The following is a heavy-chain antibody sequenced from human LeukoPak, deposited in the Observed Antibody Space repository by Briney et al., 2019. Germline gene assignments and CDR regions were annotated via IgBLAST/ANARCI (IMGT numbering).Heavy chain of an antibody. Sequence: SQTLSLTCAISGDSVSSNSVTWNWIRQSPSRGLEWLGRTYYMSTWYNDYAVSVRGRITVNLDTSKNQFSLHLNSVTPEDTAVYYCAGRLTQYDCFDPWGQGILVTVSS. J-gene: IGHJ5*02. D-gene: IGHD2-2*01. CDR3: AGRLTQYDCFDP. CDR1: GDSVSSNSVT. CDR2: TYYMSTWYN. V-gene: IGHV6-1*01.